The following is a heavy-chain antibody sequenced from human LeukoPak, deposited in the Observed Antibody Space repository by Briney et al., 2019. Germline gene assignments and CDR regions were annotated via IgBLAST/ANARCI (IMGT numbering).Heavy chain of an antibody. CDR2: MNPNSGNT. V-gene: IGHV1-8*01. Sequence: ASVKVSLKASVYTFTSCDINWVRQATGQGLEWMGWMNPNSGNTGYAQKFQGRVTMTRNTSISTAYMELSSLRSEDTAVYYCARAEHLLVDYWGQGTLVTVSS. CDR3: ARAEHLLVDY. D-gene: IGHD2-21*01. J-gene: IGHJ4*02. CDR1: VYTFTSCD.